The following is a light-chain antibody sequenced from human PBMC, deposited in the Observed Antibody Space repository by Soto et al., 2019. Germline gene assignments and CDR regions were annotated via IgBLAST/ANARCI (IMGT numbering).Light chain of an antibody. J-gene: IGKJ2*01. V-gene: IGKV1-8*01. CDR3: QQYLSYPYT. CDR1: QGISSF. Sequence: AIRMTQSPSSLSASTGDRVTITCRASQGISSFLAWYQQKPGKAPKLLIYAAATLQRGAPSRFSGSGSGTDFTLTISRLQSEDFATYFCQQYLSYPYTFGQGTKLEI. CDR2: AAA.